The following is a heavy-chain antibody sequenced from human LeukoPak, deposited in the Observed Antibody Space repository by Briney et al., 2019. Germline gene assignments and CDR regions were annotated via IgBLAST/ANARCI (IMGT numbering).Heavy chain of an antibody. CDR3: ARDRSPITIFGVVITYDYYYYYGMDV. Sequence: VASVKVSCKASGYTFTSYAMNWVRQAPGQGLEWMGWINTNTGNPTYAQGFTGRFVFSLDTSVSTAYLQISSLKAEDTAVYYCARDRSPITIFGVVITYDYYYYYGMDVWGQGTTVTVSS. V-gene: IGHV7-4-1*02. J-gene: IGHJ6*02. CDR2: INTNTGNP. D-gene: IGHD3-3*01. CDR1: GYTFTSYA.